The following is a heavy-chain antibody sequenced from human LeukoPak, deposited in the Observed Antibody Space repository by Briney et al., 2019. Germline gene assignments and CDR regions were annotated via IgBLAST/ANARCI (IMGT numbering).Heavy chain of an antibody. D-gene: IGHD6-6*01. V-gene: IGHV3-21*01. J-gene: IGHJ4*02. CDR1: GFTFSSYS. CDR3: ASFRPSIAAFDY. Sequence: NPGGSLRLSCAASGFTFSSYSMNWVRQAPGKGLEWVSSISSSSSYIYYADSVKGRFTISRDNAKNSLYLQMNSLRAEDTAVYYCASFRPSIAAFDYWGQGTLVTVSS. CDR2: ISSSSSYI.